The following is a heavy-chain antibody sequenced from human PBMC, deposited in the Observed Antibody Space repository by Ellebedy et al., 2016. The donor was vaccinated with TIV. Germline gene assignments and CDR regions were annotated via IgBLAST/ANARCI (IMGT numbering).Heavy chain of an antibody. CDR3: ARVRLYGSGSLDY. J-gene: IGHJ4*02. CDR1: GDSISSGGYY. D-gene: IGHD3-10*01. V-gene: IGHV4-31*03. CDR2: IYSRGTT. Sequence: SETLSLXXTVSGDSISSGGYYWGWIRQHPEKGLEWIAYIYSRGTTYYNPSLKSRVTISVDTSKNHFSLRLSSLTAEDTAVYYCARVRLYGSGSLDYWGQGTLVTVSS.